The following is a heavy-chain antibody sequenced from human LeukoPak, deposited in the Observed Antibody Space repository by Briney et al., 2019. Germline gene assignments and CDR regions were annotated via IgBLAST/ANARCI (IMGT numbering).Heavy chain of an antibody. V-gene: IGHV1-2*02. CDR3: ARGQAGGRGNYFFY. Sequence: ASVKVSCKASGYTFTGYYMHWVRQAPGQGLEWMGWINPNSGGTNYAQKLQGRVTMTRDTSISTAYMELSRLRSDDTAVYYCARGQAGGRGNYFFYWGQGTLVTVSS. CDR2: INPNSGGT. CDR1: GYTFTGYY. D-gene: IGHD3-10*01. J-gene: IGHJ4*02.